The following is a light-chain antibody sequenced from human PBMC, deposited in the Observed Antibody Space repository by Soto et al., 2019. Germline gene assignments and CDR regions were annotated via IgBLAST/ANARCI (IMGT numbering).Light chain of an antibody. CDR3: QQRSNWILS. CDR2: DAS. V-gene: IGKV3-11*01. J-gene: IGKJ4*01. CDR1: QSVSSY. Sequence: EIVLTQSPDTLSFSPGERATLSCRASQSVSSYLAWYQQKPGQAPRLLIYDASNRATGIPARFSGSGSGTDFTLTISSLEPEDFAVYYCQQRSNWILSLGGGTKVDIK.